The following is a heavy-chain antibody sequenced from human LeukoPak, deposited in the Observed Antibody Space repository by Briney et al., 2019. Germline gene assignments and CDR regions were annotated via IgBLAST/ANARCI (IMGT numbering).Heavy chain of an antibody. CDR3: ARGALGDSTLFDY. V-gene: IGHV3-11*01. CDR1: GFTFSDYY. J-gene: IGHJ4*02. D-gene: IGHD2-21*02. Sequence: PGGSLRLSCAASGFTFSDYYMSWIRQAPGKGLEWVSYISSSGSTIYYADSVKGRFTMSRDNAKNSLYLQMNSLRAEDTALYYCARGALGDSTLFDYWGQGTLVTVSS. CDR2: ISSSGSTI.